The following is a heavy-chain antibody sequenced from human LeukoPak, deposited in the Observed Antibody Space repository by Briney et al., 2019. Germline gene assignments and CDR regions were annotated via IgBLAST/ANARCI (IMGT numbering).Heavy chain of an antibody. D-gene: IGHD2/OR15-2a*01. Sequence: ASVKVSCKVSGSTLSKLSVHWVRQAPGKGLEWMGGFDHEDNSIIYAQKFQGRVAMSEDTSRDTTFMELNSLTSDDTAIYYCTFHRLSFLNYFESWGQGTLVTVSS. CDR1: GSTLSKLS. J-gene: IGHJ4*02. CDR3: TFHRLSFLNYFES. V-gene: IGHV1-24*01. CDR2: FDHEDNSI.